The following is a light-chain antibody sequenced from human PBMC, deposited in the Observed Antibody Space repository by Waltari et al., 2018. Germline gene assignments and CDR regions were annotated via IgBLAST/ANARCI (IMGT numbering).Light chain of an antibody. J-gene: IGKJ5*01. Sequence: EVVMTQSPATLSVSPGERVTLSCRASQSVGYNLAWFQQQPGQAPRLRMYGASTRAPDIPDRFSGSGSGTAFTLTISSLQSEDFANYYCQQYNNWQITFGQGTRLDLK. CDR3: QQYNNWQIT. V-gene: IGKV3-15*01. CDR1: QSVGYN. CDR2: GAS.